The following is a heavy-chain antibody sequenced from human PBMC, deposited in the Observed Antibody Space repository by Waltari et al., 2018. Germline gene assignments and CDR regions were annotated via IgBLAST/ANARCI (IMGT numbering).Heavy chain of an antibody. V-gene: IGHV1-69-2*01. CDR3: ARTTTIKSLDY. Sequence: EVQLVQSGAEVKKPGATGKISCQASGYPFTDYYMHWVQQAPGKGLEWVGRIDPQDGETKYADKFQGRATITADTSIDTVYMELSRLRPEDTAVFYCARTTTIKSLDYWGQGTLVTVSS. D-gene: IGHD1-7*01. J-gene: IGHJ4*02. CDR1: GYPFTDYY. CDR2: IDPQDGET.